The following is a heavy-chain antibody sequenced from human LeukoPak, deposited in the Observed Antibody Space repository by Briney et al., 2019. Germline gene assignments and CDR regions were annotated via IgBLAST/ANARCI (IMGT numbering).Heavy chain of an antibody. CDR2: IGRTAKSYAT. CDR1: GFTLSESA. J-gene: IGHJ5*02. CDR3: TRDRETYIWLDP. Sequence: PGGSLSLSCALSGFTLSESAIHWVGQSSGTGREWVGVIGRTAKSYATAYGAAVRGRFTISRDDSKNTAYLQMDSLKAEDTALYYCTRDRETYIWLDPWGQGTLVTVSS. D-gene: IGHD3-16*02. V-gene: IGHV3-73*01.